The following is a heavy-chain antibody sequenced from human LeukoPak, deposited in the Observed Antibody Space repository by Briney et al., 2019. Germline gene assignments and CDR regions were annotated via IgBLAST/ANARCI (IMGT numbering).Heavy chain of an antibody. J-gene: IGHJ4*02. CDR1: GGSISSYY. CDR3: ARQTSDPDCGGDCYEGYFDY. CDR2: IYYSGST. Sequence: SETLSLTCTVSGGSISSYYWSWIRQPPGKGLEWIGYIYYSGSTNYNPSLKSRVTISVDTSKNQFSLKLSSVTAADTAVYYCARQTSDPDCGGDCYEGYFDYWGQGTLVTVSS. D-gene: IGHD2-21*02. V-gene: IGHV4-59*01.